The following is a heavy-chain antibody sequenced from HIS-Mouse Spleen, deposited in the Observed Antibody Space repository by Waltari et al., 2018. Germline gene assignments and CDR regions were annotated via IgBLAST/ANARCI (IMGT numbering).Heavy chain of an antibody. D-gene: IGHD6-13*01. J-gene: IGHJ2*01. CDR1: GCSISSSSYS. Sequence: QLQLQESGPGLVKPSETLSLTCTVSGCSISSSSYSCGWIRQPPGKGLEWIGSIYYSGSTYYNPSLKSRVTISVDTSKNQFSLKLSSVTAADTAVYYCAREIPYSSSWYDWYFDLWGRGTLVTVSS. CDR2: IYYSGST. CDR3: AREIPYSSSWYDWYFDL. V-gene: IGHV4-39*07.